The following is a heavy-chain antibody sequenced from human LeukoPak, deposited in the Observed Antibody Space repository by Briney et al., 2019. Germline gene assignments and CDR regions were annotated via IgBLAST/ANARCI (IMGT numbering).Heavy chain of an antibody. CDR3: ARDLTPSAFDI. J-gene: IGHJ3*02. Sequence: GRSLRLSCAASGFTFSSYSMNWVRQAPGKGLEWVSSISSSSSYIYYADSVKGRFTISRDNAKNSLYLQMNSLIAEDTAVYYCARDLTPSAFDIWGQGTMVTVSS. CDR2: ISSSSSYI. D-gene: IGHD1-14*01. V-gene: IGHV3-21*01. CDR1: GFTFSSYS.